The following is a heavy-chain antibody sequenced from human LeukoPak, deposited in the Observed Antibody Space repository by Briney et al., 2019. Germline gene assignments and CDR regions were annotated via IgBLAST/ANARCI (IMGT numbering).Heavy chain of an antibody. CDR2: ISAYNGNT. CDR1: GGTFSSYA. Sequence: GASVKVSCKASGGTFSSYAISWVRQAPGQGLEWMGWISAYNGNTNYAQKLQGRATMTTDTSTSTAYMELRSLRSDDTAVYYCARVLGDYYDSSGYYYGGFDYWGQGTLVTVSS. CDR3: ARVLGDYYDSSGYYYGGFDY. V-gene: IGHV1-18*01. D-gene: IGHD3-22*01. J-gene: IGHJ4*02.